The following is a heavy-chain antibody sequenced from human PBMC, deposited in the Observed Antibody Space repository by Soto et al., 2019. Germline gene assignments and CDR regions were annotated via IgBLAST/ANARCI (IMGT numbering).Heavy chain of an antibody. J-gene: IGHJ4*02. CDR2: VYDSGST. Sequence: ETLSLRSTVCGFSTNSRNDYWGWIRQPPGRGLEWIGSVYDSGSTHDNPSLQSRVSISVDTSRNQFSLNLISVTAADTAVYFCARQPRGPGYGERGLYFDHWGQGTLVTVSS. D-gene: IGHD3-16*01. CDR3: ARQPRGPGYGERGLYFDH. V-gene: IGHV4-39*01. CDR1: GFSTNSRNDY.